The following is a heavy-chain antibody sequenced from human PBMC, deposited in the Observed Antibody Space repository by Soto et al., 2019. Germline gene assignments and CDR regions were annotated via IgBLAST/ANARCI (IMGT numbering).Heavy chain of an antibody. J-gene: IGHJ3*02. D-gene: IGHD3-22*01. Sequence: QPGGTLRLSCAASGFTFSSCAMHWVCHAPGKGQGRVAVISYDCSSKSYSDSVQSRFTISRVNSKNTQYLQKNSLGAEDTAVYYCARDWGITVIVVVPRDAFDIWVHRTMGTVSS. CDR2: ISYDCSSK. CDR1: GFTFSSCA. V-gene: IGHV3-30-3*01. CDR3: ARDWGITVIVVVPRDAFDI.